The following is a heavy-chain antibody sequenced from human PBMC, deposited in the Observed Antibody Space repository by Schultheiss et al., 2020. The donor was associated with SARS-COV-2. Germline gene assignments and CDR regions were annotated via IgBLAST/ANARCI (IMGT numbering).Heavy chain of an antibody. CDR1: GGSFSGYY. D-gene: IGHD1-26*01. V-gene: IGHV4-34*01. CDR3: ARQGDGSYRTFDY. Sequence: GSLRLSCAVYGGSFSGYYWSWIRQPPGKGLEWIGEINHSGSTNYNPSLKSRVTISVDTSKNQFSLKLSSVTAADTAVYYCARQGDGSYRTFDYWGQGTLVTVSS. CDR2: INHSGST. J-gene: IGHJ4*02.